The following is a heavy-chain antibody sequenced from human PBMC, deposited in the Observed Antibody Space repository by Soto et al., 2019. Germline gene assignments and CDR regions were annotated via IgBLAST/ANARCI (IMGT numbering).Heavy chain of an antibody. J-gene: IGHJ3*02. CDR1: GGSLSSYGYS. D-gene: IGHD3-16*02. V-gene: IGHV4-30-2*01. Sequence: TLSLTCAVSGGSLSSYGYSWSWIRQPPGKGLEWIGYIYHSGSTYYNPSLKSRVTISVDRSKNQFSLKLSSVTAAETAVYYCARDAPLSGYAWGSDRSGGAFDIWGQGTMVTVSS. CDR2: IYHSGST. CDR3: ARDAPLSGYAWGSDRSGGAFDI.